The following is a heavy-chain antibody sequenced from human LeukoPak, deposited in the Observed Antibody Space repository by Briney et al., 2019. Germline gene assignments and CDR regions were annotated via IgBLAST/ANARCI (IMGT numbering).Heavy chain of an antibody. CDR3: ARTTIPVAGLDY. CDR2: IYYSGST. D-gene: IGHD6-19*01. J-gene: IGHJ4*02. V-gene: IGHV4-30-4*01. CDR1: GGSISSGDYY. Sequence: PSETLSLTCTVSGGSISSGDYYWSWIRQSPGKGLEWIGNIYYSGSTYYNPSLKSRVAISVDTSKNQFSLKLSSVTAADTAVYFCARTTIPVAGLDYWGQGTLVTVS.